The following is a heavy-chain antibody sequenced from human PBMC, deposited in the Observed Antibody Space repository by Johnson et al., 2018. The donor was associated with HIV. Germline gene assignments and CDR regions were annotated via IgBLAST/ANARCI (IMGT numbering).Heavy chain of an antibody. J-gene: IGHJ3*02. CDR3: AKDLFTEREDDAFDI. D-gene: IGHD1-26*01. Sequence: QMQLVESGGGVVQPGRSLRLSCAASGFTFSSYGMHWVRQAPGKGLEWVAAIWYDGSNKYYADSVKGRFTISRDNSKNTLYLQMNSLRAEDTAVYYCAKDLFTEREDDAFDIWGQGTMVTVSS. CDR1: GFTFSSYG. CDR2: IWYDGSNK. V-gene: IGHV3-33*06.